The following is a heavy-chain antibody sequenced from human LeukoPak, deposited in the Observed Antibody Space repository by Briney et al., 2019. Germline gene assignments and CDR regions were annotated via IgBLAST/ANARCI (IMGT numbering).Heavy chain of an antibody. CDR1: GFTFSSYW. CDR2: IKSKTDGGTT. Sequence: GGSLRLSCAASGFTFSSYWMSWVRQAPGKGLEWVGLIKSKTDGGTTDYAEPVKGRFTISRDDSKNTLYLQMNSLKTEDTAVYYCTTGSYPDYWGQGTLVTVSS. J-gene: IGHJ4*02. D-gene: IGHD1-26*01. V-gene: IGHV3-15*01. CDR3: TTGSYPDY.